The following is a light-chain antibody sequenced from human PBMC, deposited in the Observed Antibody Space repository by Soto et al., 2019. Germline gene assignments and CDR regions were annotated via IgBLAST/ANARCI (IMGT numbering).Light chain of an antibody. CDR2: YDS. CDR3: QVWDSSSDHSV. J-gene: IGLJ2*01. Sequence: SYELTQPPSVSVAPGKTARITCGGNNIGSKSVHWYQQKPGQAPVLVIYYDSDRPSGIPERFSGSNSGNTATLTISRVEAGDEADYYCQVWDSSSDHSVFGGGTKLT. V-gene: IGLV3-21*04. CDR1: NIGSKS.